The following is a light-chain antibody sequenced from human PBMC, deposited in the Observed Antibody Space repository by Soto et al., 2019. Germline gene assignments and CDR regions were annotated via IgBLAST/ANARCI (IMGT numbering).Light chain of an antibody. J-gene: IGKJ1*01. CDR2: GAS. Sequence: EIVLTQSPGTLSLSPGERATLSCRASQSVSNNYLACYQQTPGQPPRLLIYGASNSATGIPDRFSGSGSGTDFTLTISRLEPEDFAVYYCQQRTDRPPWTFGQGTKVDIK. CDR1: QSVSNNY. V-gene: IGKV3D-20*02. CDR3: QQRTDRPPWT.